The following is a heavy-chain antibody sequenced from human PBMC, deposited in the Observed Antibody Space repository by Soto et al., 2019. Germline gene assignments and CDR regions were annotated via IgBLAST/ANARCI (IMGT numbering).Heavy chain of an antibody. CDR1: GFSFSIYA. CDR2: ISYHGSTE. V-gene: IGHV3-30-3*01. CDR3: ARGYSYGPNWESDALDI. D-gene: IGHD5-18*01. J-gene: IGHJ3*02. Sequence: QVQLVESGGGVVQPGRSLRLSCAASGFSFSIYAMHWVRQAPGKGLEWVAVISYHGSTEYYGDSVKGRFTISRDNSKTTLYLHMYSLRPEDTAIYYCARGYSYGPNWESDALDIWGQGAMGTVSS.